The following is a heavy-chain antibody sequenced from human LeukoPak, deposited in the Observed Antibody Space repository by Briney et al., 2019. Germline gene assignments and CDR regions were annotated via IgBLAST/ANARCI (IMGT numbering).Heavy chain of an antibody. Sequence: PGGSLRLSCAASGFTFSSYWMSWVRQAPGKGLEWVSAISGNSGGAYYADSVKGRFTISRDNSKNTLYLQMNSLGPEDTAVYYCAKGSRPAFDWGQGTLVTVSS. CDR2: ISGNSGGA. D-gene: IGHD1-14*01. J-gene: IGHJ4*02. V-gene: IGHV3-23*01. CDR3: AKGSRPAFD. CDR1: GFTFSSYW.